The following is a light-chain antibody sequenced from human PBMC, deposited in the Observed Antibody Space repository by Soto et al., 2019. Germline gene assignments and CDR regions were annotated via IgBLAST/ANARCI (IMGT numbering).Light chain of an antibody. J-gene: IGKJ4*01. CDR1: QSVSSY. Sequence: ELVLTQSPATLSLSPGESATLSCKASQSVSSYLAWYQQKPGQAPRILIYDASHRAAGIPDRFSGSGSGTDFTLTISSLQSEDFAVYYCQQYNKWPLTXGGGTKVDIK. V-gene: IGKV3-11*01. CDR2: DAS. CDR3: QQYNKWPLT.